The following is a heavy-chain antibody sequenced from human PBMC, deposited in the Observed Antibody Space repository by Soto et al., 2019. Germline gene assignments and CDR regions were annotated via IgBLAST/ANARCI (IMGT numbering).Heavy chain of an antibody. D-gene: IGHD6-13*01. J-gene: IGHJ2*01. CDR3: ARDQGVSSSWYNHWYFDL. CDR1: GGSISSSNYY. V-gene: IGHV4-39*07. CDR2: IYYSGST. Sequence: AETLSVTCTVSGGSISSSNYYWGWIRQPPGKGLEWIGCIYYSGSTNYIPSLKSRVTISIDTSKNQFSLKLSSVTAADTAVYYCARDQGVSSSWYNHWYFDLWGRGTLVTVSS.